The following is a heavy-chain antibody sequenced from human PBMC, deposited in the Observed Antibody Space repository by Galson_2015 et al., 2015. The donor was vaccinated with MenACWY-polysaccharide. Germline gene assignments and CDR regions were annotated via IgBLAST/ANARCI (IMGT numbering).Heavy chain of an antibody. Sequence: ETLSLTCTVSDGSFTTGRCCWDWIRQPPRKGREWIGDMCSSGNTYYNPSLKSRVAISVDTPKNQFSLRLSSVTAADTAVYYCARHQPRIDAFDMWGQGTMVTVSS. CDR3: ARHQPRIDAFDM. D-gene: IGHD2-15*01. CDR1: DGSFTTGRCC. V-gene: IGHV4-39*01. CDR2: MCSSGNT. J-gene: IGHJ3*02.